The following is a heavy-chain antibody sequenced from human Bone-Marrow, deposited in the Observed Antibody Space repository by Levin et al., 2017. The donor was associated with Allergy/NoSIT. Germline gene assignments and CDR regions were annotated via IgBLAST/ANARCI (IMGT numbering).Heavy chain of an antibody. J-gene: IGHJ4*02. CDR1: GGRFSNYA. CDR3: ARARDGYYGSGSFDF. V-gene: IGHV1-69*01. D-gene: IGHD3-10*01. Sequence: GGSLRLSCKASGGRFSNYAISWVRQAPGKGLEWMGGIIPAFGSTNYAQKFQGRVTIIADESTSTAYMELRSLKSEDTAVYYCARARDGYYGSGSFDFWGQGTLLTVSS. CDR2: IIPAFGST.